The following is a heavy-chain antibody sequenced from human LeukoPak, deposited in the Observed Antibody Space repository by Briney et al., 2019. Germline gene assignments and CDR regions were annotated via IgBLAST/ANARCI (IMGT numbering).Heavy chain of an antibody. CDR1: GGSFSGYY. CDR3: ARGGIQLWSQGRYFQH. D-gene: IGHD5-18*01. V-gene: IGHV4-34*01. Sequence: SETLSLTCAVYGGSFSGYYWSWIRQPPGKGLEWIGEINHSGSTNYNPSLKSRVTISVDTSKNQFSLKLSSVTAADTAVYYCARGGIQLWSQGRYFQHWGQGTTVTVSS. J-gene: IGHJ1*01. CDR2: INHSGST.